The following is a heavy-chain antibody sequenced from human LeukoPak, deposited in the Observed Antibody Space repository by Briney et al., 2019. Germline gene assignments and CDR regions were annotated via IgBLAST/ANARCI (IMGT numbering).Heavy chain of an antibody. CDR1: GGSFSGYY. CDR2: INHSGST. CDR3: ARRPQKYCSSTSCYYPGKFDY. J-gene: IGHJ4*02. V-gene: IGHV4-34*01. D-gene: IGHD2-2*01. Sequence: SETLSLTCAVYGGSFSGYYWSWIRQPPGKGLEWIGEINHSGSTNYNPSLKSRVTISVDTSKNQFSLKLSSVTAADTAVYYCARRPQKYCSSTSCYYPGKFDYWGQGTLVTVSS.